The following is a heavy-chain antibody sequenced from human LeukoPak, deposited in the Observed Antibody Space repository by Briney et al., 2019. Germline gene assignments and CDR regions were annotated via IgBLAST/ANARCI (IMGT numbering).Heavy chain of an antibody. Sequence: PGGSLRLSCAASGYTFSSYDKSWVPQSPGKGREWVPANRGNCGSTYYADSVRGRFTIYRDNSKNTLYLQMNSLRAEDTAVYYFAKGVWHTILTNDAFDIWGQGTMVTVSS. V-gene: IGHV3-23*01. D-gene: IGHD3-9*01. CDR3: AKGVWHTILTNDAFDI. CDR2: NRGNCGST. J-gene: IGHJ3*02. CDR1: GYTFSSYD.